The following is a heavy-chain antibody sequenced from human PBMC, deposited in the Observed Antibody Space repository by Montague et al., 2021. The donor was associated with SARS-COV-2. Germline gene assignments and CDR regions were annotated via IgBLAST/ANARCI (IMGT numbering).Heavy chain of an antibody. D-gene: IGHD3-10*01. J-gene: IGHJ6*02. CDR3: ARDLAGYYGSGSYGGMDV. CDR2: INHSGST. V-gene: IGHV4-34*01. CDR1: GGSFSGYY. Sequence: SETLSLTCAVYGGSFSGYYWSWIRQPPGKGLEWIGEINHSGSTNYNPSPKSRVTISVDTSKNQFSLKLSSVTAADTAVYYCARDLAGYYGSGSYGGMDVWGQGTAVTVSS.